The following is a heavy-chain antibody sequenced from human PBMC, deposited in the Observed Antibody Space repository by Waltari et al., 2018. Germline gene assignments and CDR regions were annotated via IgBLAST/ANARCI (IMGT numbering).Heavy chain of an antibody. V-gene: IGHV3-7*01. CDR2: IKEDGSEK. CDR1: EFTFAYYW. D-gene: IGHD3-3*01. Sequence: EVQLVESGGGLVQPGGSLRLSCAASEFTFAYYWVTWVRQAPGQGLEWVVNIKEDGSEKYYVDSVKGRFTISRDNAKNSLYLQMSSLRVEDTAVYYCATQSWSNFEYWGQGTLVTVSS. J-gene: IGHJ4*02. CDR3: ATQSWSNFEY.